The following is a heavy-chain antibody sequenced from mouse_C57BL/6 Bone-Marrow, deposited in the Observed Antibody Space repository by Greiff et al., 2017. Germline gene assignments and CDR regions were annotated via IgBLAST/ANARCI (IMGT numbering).Heavy chain of an antibody. Sequence: EVKLQESGPELVKPGASVKISCKTSGYSFTDYNMNWVKQSNGKSLEWIGVINPNYGTTSYNQKFKGKATLTVDQSSSTAYMQLNSLTSEDSAVYYCARPLLYSNLEGDYAMDYWGQGTSVTVSS. J-gene: IGHJ4*01. CDR2: INPNYGTT. D-gene: IGHD2-5*01. CDR1: GYSFTDYN. V-gene: IGHV1-39*01. CDR3: ARPLLYSNLEGDYAMDY.